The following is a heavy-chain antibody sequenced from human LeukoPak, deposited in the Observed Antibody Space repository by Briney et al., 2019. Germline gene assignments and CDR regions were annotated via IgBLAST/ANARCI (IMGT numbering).Heavy chain of an antibody. CDR3: ARSTEYYDSSGYLGDWFDP. V-gene: IGHV1-69*04. J-gene: IGHJ5*02. CDR1: GGTFSSYA. CDR2: IIPILGIA. D-gene: IGHD3-22*01. Sequence: RRASVKVSCKASGGTFSSYAISWVRQAPGQGLEWMGRIIPILGIANYAQKFQGRVTITADKSTSTAYMELSSLRSEDTAVYYCARSTEYYDSSGYLGDWFDPWGQGTLVTVSS.